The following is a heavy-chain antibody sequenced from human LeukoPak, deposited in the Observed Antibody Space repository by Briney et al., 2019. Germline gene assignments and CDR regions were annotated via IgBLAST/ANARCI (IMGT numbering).Heavy chain of an antibody. Sequence: PGGSLRLSCAASGFTFSSYSMNWVRQAPGKGLEWVSSISSSSSYIHYADSVKGRFTISRDNAKNSLYLQMNSLRAEDTAVYYCARLTGSTSWGQGTLVTVSS. CDR3: ARLTGSTS. CDR2: ISSSSSYI. D-gene: IGHD2-2*01. J-gene: IGHJ4*02. CDR1: GFTFSSYS. V-gene: IGHV3-21*01.